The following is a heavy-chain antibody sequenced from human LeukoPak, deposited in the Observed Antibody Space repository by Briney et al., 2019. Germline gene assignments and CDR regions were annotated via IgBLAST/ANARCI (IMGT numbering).Heavy chain of an antibody. CDR2: IFSNGVNK. V-gene: IGHV3-33*01. D-gene: IGHD3-9*01. CDR3: ARHRGSIFEGYVDV. Sequence: GTSLRLSCAASGFTLGYHGMHWVRQAPGKGLEWVAIIFSNGVNKYYADSLKGRSTISRDTSKNTLFLEMESLRTEDTAVYYCARHRGSIFEGYVDVWGKGTTVTVSS. J-gene: IGHJ6*03. CDR1: GFTLGYHG.